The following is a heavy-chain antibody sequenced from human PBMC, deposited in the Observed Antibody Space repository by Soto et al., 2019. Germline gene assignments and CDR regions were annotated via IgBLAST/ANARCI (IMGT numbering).Heavy chain of an antibody. D-gene: IGHD6-6*01. CDR2: INPNGGGT. Sequence: ASVEVSCKASGYTFTGYYLHWVRQAPGQGLEWLGWINPNGGGTNYAQDFQGRITMTRDASINTAYLELTRLRSEDTAVYYCAREGIAARIPTEWGQGPMLTVST. CDR1: GYTFTGYY. CDR3: AREGIAARIPTE. J-gene: IGHJ4*02. V-gene: IGHV1-2*02.